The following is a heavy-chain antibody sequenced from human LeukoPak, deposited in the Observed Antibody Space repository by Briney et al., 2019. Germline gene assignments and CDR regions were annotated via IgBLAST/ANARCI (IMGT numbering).Heavy chain of an antibody. CDR2: ISTSSSTI. Sequence: PGGSLRLSCAASGFTFSSYSMNWVRQAPGKGLEWVSYISTSSSTIYYADSVKGRFTISRDNAKNSLYLQMNSLRDEDTAVYYCARDYRFSSGWTVDYWGQGTLVTVSS. CDR3: ARDYRFSSGWTVDY. V-gene: IGHV3-48*02. D-gene: IGHD6-19*01. J-gene: IGHJ4*02. CDR1: GFTFSSYS.